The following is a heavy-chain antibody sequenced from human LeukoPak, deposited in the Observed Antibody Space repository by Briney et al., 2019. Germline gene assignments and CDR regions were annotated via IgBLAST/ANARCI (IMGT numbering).Heavy chain of an antibody. J-gene: IGHJ6*03. CDR3: ARGYCSGGSCYSYYYYNYMDV. Sequence: TSETLSLTCTVSGYSISSGYYWGWIRQPPGKGLEWIGSIHYSGSTNYNPSLKSRVTISVDTSKNQFSLKLSSVTAADTAVYYCARGYCSGGSCYSYYYYNYMDVWGKGTTVTVSS. CDR2: IHYSGST. V-gene: IGHV4-38-2*02. D-gene: IGHD2-15*01. CDR1: GYSISSGYY.